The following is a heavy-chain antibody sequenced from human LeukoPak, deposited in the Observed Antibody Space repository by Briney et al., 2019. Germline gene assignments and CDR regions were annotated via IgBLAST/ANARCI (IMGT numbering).Heavy chain of an antibody. CDR1: GGTFSSYA. Sequence: SVKVSCKASGGTFSSYAISWVRQAPGQGLEWMGGIIPIFGTANYAQKFQGRVTITTDESTSTAYMELSSLRSEDTAVYYCARVTYYDFWSGYSAGENRVPGPYYYYYMDVWGKGTTVTVSS. V-gene: IGHV1-69*05. J-gene: IGHJ6*03. CDR2: IIPIFGTA. CDR3: ARVTYYDFWSGYSAGENRVPGPYYYYYMDV. D-gene: IGHD3-3*01.